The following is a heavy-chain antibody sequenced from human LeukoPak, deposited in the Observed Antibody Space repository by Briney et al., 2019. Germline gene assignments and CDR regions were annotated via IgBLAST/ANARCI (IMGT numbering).Heavy chain of an antibody. V-gene: IGHV3-30*03. CDR2: ISYDGGKK. J-gene: IGHJ4*02. CDR3: AGDYYDSSVNY. D-gene: IGHD3-22*01. CDR1: GFTFSSHD. Sequence: GGSLRLSCAASGFTFSSHDMHWVRQAPGKGLEWVSIISYDGGKKDYADAVKGRFTISRDNSKNTLYLQMNSLRAEDTAVYYCAGDYYDSSVNYWGQGTLVTVSS.